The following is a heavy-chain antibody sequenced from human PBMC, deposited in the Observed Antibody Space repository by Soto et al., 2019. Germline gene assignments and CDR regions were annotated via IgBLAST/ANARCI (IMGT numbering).Heavy chain of an antibody. CDR1: GFTLSGYA. J-gene: IGHJ4*02. CDR3: AKAATITTLYYFDF. Sequence: GGSLRLSCAASGFTLSGYAMSWVRQAPGKGLEWVSVITNSGGTTYYADSVKGRFTISRDNSKNTLYLHMNSLRAEDTAVYYCAKAATITTLYYFDFWGQGTLVTVSS. D-gene: IGHD4-4*01. V-gene: IGHV3-23*01. CDR2: ITNSGGTT.